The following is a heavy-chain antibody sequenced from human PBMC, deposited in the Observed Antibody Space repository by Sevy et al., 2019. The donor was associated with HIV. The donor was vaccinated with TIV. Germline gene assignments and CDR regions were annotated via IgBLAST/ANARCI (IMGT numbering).Heavy chain of an antibody. J-gene: IGHJ4*02. Sequence: GGSLRLSCAASGFSFSSFGMHWVRQAPGKGLEWVAVMWYDGSNKHYADSVKGRFTISRDNSKNTLYLQMNSLRAEDTAVYYCEKSAAGTFSLTDYWGQGTLVTVSS. D-gene: IGHD6-13*01. CDR3: EKSAAGTFSLTDY. CDR2: MWYDGSNK. CDR1: GFSFSSFG. V-gene: IGHV3-33*06.